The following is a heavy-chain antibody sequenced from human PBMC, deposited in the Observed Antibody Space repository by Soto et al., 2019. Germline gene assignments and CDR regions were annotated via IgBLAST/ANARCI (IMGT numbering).Heavy chain of an antibody. J-gene: IGHJ6*02. CDR2: ISWDGGST. CDR1: GFTFDDYT. Sequence: GGSLRLSCAASGFTFDDYTMHWVRQAPGKGLEWVSLISWDGGSTYYADSVKGQFTISRDNSKNSLYLQMNSLRTEDTALYYCAKDRVATMPNYYYYGMDVWGQGTTVTVSS. D-gene: IGHD5-12*01. CDR3: AKDRVATMPNYYYYGMDV. V-gene: IGHV3-43*01.